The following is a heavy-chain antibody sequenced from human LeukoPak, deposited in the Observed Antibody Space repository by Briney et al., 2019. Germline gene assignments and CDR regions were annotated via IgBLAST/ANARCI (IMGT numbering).Heavy chain of an antibody. CDR1: GFTFSSYA. Sequence: GGSLRLSCAASGFTFSSYAMHWVRQAPGKGLEWVAVISYDGSNKYYADSVKGRFTISRDNSKNTLYLQMNSLRAEDTAVYYCANIRGIAVAEGYWGQGTLVTVSS. V-gene: IGHV3-30*04. CDR3: ANIRGIAVAEGY. D-gene: IGHD6-19*01. CDR2: ISYDGSNK. J-gene: IGHJ4*02.